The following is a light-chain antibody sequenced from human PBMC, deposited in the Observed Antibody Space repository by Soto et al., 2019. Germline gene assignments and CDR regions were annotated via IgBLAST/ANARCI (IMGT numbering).Light chain of an antibody. CDR1: SSDVGGYNY. J-gene: IGLJ2*01. CDR3: SSYTGSTTLVI. CDR2: DVS. V-gene: IGLV2-14*03. Sequence: QSALTQPASVSGSPGQSITISCTGTSSDVGGYNYVSWYQQHPGKAPNLMIYDVSNRPSGVSNRFSGSRSGNTASLTISGLQAEDEAHYYCSSYTGSTTLVIFGGGTKLTVL.